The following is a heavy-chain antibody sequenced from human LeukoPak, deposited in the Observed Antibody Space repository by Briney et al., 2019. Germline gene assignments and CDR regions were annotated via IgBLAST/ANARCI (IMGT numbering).Heavy chain of an antibody. J-gene: IGHJ4*02. CDR2: ISGSGDSA. CDR1: GLTFSSYA. D-gene: IGHD2-2*01. V-gene: IGHV3-23*01. CDR3: AKTSSTSCYSCVFDH. Sequence: GGSLRLSCAASGLTFSSYAMSWVRQAPGKGLEWVSVISGSGDSAYYADSVKGRFTISRDNSKNTLYLQMDSLRAEDTAIYYCAKTSSTSCYSCVFDHWGQGTLVTVSS.